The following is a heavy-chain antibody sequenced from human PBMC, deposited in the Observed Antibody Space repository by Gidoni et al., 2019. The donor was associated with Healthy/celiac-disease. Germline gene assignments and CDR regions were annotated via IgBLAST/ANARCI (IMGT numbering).Heavy chain of an antibody. V-gene: IGHV1-46*01. J-gene: IGHJ6*02. Sequence: QVQLVQSGAEVKKPGASVKVSCRASGYTFTSYYMHWVRQAPGQGLEWMGIINPSGGSTSYAQKFQGRVTMTRDTSTSTVYMELSSLRSEDTAVYYCARDLRVTIDIGYYYYYYGMDVWGQGTTVTVSS. CDR3: ARDLRVTIDIGYYYYYYGMDV. CDR1: GYTFTSYY. CDR2: INPSGGST. D-gene: IGHD4-4*01.